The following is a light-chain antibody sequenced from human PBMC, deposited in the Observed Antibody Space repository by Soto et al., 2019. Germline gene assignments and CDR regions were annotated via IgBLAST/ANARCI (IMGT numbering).Light chain of an antibody. Sequence: QSALTQPPSASGSPGQSVAISCTGTSSDVGGYSYVSWYQQHPGKAPKVMIYDVSKRPSGVPDRFSGSKSGNTASLTISGLQDEDEADYYCCSYPGSHTWVFGGGTKLTVL. CDR3: CSYPGSHTWV. J-gene: IGLJ3*02. CDR1: SSDVGGYSY. V-gene: IGLV2-11*01. CDR2: DVS.